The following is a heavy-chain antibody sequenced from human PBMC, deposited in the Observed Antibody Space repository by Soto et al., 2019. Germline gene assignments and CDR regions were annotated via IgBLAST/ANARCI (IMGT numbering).Heavy chain of an antibody. CDR3: ARALRYFDLYYYYYGMDV. V-gene: IGHV1-18*01. J-gene: IGHJ6*02. CDR1: GYTFTSYG. CDR2: ISAYNGNT. Sequence: GASVKVSCKASGYTFTSYGISWVRQAPGQGPEWMGWISAYNGNTNYAQKLQGRVTMTTDTSTSTAYMELRSLRSDDTAVYYCARALRYFDLYYYYYGMDVWGQGTTVTVSS. D-gene: IGHD3-9*01.